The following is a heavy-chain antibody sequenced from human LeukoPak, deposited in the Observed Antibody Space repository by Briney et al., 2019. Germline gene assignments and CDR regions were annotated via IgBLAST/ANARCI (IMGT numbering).Heavy chain of an antibody. D-gene: IGHD3-22*01. CDR3: ARESGYDSSGSPLYYYYYYGMDV. V-gene: IGHV3-30*04. J-gene: IGHJ6*02. Sequence: PGGSLRLSCAASGFTFSSYAMHWVRQAPGKGLEWVAVISYDGSNKYYADSVKGRFTISRDNSKNTLYLQTNSLRAEDTAVYYCARESGYDSSGSPLYYYYYYGMDVWGQGTTVTVSS. CDR1: GFTFSSYA. CDR2: ISYDGSNK.